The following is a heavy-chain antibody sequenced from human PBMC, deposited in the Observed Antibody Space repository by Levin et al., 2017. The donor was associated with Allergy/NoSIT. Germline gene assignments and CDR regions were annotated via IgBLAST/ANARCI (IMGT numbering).Heavy chain of an antibody. V-gene: IGHV4-39*07. CDR2: IYYSGVT. CDR3: ARERDLIGARAPFDY. CDR1: GGSISSSTHY. J-gene: IGHJ4*02. Sequence: SETLSLTCTVSGGSISSSTHYWGWVRQAPGKGLEWIGSIYYSGVTYYSPSLKSRVSISVDRSKNQFSLNLRSVTAADTAVYDCARERDLIGARAPFDYWGQGTLVTVSS. D-gene: IGHD2/OR15-2a*01.